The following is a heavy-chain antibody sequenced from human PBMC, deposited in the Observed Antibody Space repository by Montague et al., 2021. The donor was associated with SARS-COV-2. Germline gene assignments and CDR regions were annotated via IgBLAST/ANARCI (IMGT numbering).Heavy chain of an antibody. D-gene: IGHD2-15*01. V-gene: IGHV4-59*01. Sequence: SETLSLTCSVSGGSTSNYYWTWIRQSRRKGLQWIGYIFYTGSTKFNPSLKSRVSMSLDTSKNHFSLRLSAVTAADTARYYCARAQNICFIANCVNYFDLWGLGALVTVSS. CDR2: IFYTGST. J-gene: IGHJ4*02. CDR1: GGSTSNYY. CDR3: ARAQNICFIANCVNYFDL.